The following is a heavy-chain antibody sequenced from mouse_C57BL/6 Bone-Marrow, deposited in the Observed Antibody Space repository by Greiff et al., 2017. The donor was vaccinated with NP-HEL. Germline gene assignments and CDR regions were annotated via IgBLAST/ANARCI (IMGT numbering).Heavy chain of an antibody. J-gene: IGHJ1*03. Sequence: VQLQQPGAELVMPGASVKLSCKASGYTFTSYWMHWVKQRPGQGLEWIGEMDPSDSYTNYNQKFKGKSTLTVDKSSSTAYMQLSSLTSEDSAVYYCARFTTVVACHWYFEVWGTGTTVTVSS. CDR1: GYTFTSYW. CDR3: ARFTTVVACHWYFEV. CDR2: MDPSDSYT. D-gene: IGHD1-1*01. V-gene: IGHV1-69*01.